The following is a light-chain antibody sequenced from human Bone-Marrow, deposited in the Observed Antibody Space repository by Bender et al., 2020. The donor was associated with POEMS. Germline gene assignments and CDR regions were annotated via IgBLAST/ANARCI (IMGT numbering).Light chain of an antibody. CDR3: SSYSGNSNPLV. Sequence: SYVLTQPPSVSVAPGQPAWITCGGDNIGTEGVHWYQQKPGQGPVLVVYDDGDRPAGIPARVYASNPGNTATLTIGRVEAGDEDDYYCSSYSGNSNPLVFGTGTKVTVL. J-gene: IGLJ1*01. CDR1: NIGTEG. V-gene: IGLV3-21*02. CDR2: DDG.